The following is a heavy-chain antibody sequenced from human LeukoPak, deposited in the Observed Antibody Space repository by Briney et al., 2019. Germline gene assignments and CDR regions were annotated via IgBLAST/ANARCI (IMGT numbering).Heavy chain of an antibody. CDR3: ARRSISWYYFDY. CDR2: IYYSGST. Sequence: SETLSLTCTVSGVSIGSYYWTWIRQPPGKGLEWIGYIYYSGSTNYNPSLMSRVTISVDTSKNQFSLNLSSVTAADTAVYYCARRSISWYYFDYWGQGTLVTVPS. CDR1: GVSIGSYY. D-gene: IGHD6-13*01. J-gene: IGHJ4*02. V-gene: IGHV4-59*08.